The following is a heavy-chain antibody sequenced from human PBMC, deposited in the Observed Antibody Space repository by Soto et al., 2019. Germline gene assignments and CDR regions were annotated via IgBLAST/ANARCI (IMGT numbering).Heavy chain of an antibody. CDR2: IYYRGTT. V-gene: IGHV4-59*11. D-gene: IGHD2-2*01. Sequence: QVQLQESGPGLVKPSETLSLTCSVSGVSTSNHYWTWIRKPPGQGPEWIGCIYYRGTTNYNASFNSRVTIPADTSKNRFSLKLPSVTTAATAVYYCARGGGSPYHDHEFDYWGQGILVTVSS. CDR1: GVSTSNHY. CDR3: ARGGGSPYHDHEFDY. J-gene: IGHJ4*02.